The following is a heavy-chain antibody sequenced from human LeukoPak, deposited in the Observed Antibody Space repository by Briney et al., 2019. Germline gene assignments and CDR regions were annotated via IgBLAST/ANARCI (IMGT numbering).Heavy chain of an antibody. Sequence: EASVKVSCKASGYTFTDYYMHWVRQAPGQGLEWMGWINPNSGGTKYAQKFQGRVTMTRDTSVNTAYMELSRLTYDDTAVYYCAGLPRYNWNEPLDYWGQGTLVTDSS. D-gene: IGHD1-20*01. CDR1: GYTFTDYY. J-gene: IGHJ4*02. CDR3: AGLPRYNWNEPLDY. V-gene: IGHV1-2*02. CDR2: INPNSGGT.